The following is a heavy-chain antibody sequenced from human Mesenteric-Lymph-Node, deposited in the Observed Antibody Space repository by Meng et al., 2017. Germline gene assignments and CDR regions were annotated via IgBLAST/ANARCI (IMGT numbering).Heavy chain of an antibody. J-gene: IGHJ4*02. D-gene: IGHD5-18*01. CDR2: INPNSGGT. V-gene: IGHV1-2*06. Sequence: ASVKVSCKASGYTFTGYYMHWVRQAPGQGLEWMGRINPNSGGTNYAQKFQGSVTMTTNTSISTAYMELSSLRSEDTAVYYCARVGNRYGYAYWSQGTLVTVSS. CDR3: ARVGNRYGYAY. CDR1: GYTFTGYY.